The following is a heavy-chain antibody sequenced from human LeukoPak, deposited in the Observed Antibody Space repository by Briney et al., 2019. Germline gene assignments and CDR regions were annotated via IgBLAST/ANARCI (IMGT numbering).Heavy chain of an antibody. CDR3: AALPGYGDYGSYYYDYMDV. J-gene: IGHJ6*03. CDR1: GFTFTSSA. CDR2: IVVGSGNT. V-gene: IGHV1-58*02. Sequence: GASVKVSCKASGFTFTSSAMQWVRQARGQRLEWIGWIVVGSGNTNYAQKFQERVTITRDMSTSTAYMELSSLRSEDTAVYYCAALPGYGDYGSYYYDYMDVWGKGTTVTVSS. D-gene: IGHD4-17*01.